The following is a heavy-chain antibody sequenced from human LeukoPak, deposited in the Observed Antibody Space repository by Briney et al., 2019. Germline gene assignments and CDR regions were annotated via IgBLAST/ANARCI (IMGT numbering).Heavy chain of an antibody. CDR2: ISSSSSYI. CDR1: GFTFSSYS. D-gene: IGHD7-27*01. CDR3: ARDVGIRGAFDI. Sequence: SGGSLRLSCAASGFTFSSYSMNWVRQAPGKGLEWVSSISSSSSYIYYADSVKGRFTISRDNAKNSLYLQMNSLRAEDTAVYYCARDVGIRGAFDIWGQGTMVTVSS. J-gene: IGHJ3*02. V-gene: IGHV3-21*01.